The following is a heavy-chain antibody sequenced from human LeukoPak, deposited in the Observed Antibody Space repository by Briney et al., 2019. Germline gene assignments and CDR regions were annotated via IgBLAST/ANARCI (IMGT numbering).Heavy chain of an antibody. CDR1: SDSLSGYY. D-gene: IGHD1-26*01. J-gene: IGHJ4*02. CDR3: ARQGSGTSYYYYTFPY. Sequence: SETLSLTCAVYSDSLSGYYWRWIRQPPGKGLEWIGDINHSGNTNYNPSLKSRVTMSVDTSKNHFYLKLSSVTAADTAVYYCARQGSGTSYYYYTFPYWGQRTLVTVSS. CDR2: INHSGNT. V-gene: IGHV4-34*01.